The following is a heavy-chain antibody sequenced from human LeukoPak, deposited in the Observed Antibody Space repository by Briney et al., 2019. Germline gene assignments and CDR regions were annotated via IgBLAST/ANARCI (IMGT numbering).Heavy chain of an antibody. Sequence: GGSLRLSCAASGFTFSSYCMSWVRQAPGKGLEWVANIKQDGSEKYYVDSVKGRFTISRDNAKNSLLLQMNSLRAEDTAVYYCARFHSAYDFEGFDYWGQGTLVTVSS. CDR1: GFTFSSYC. CDR2: IKQDGSEK. CDR3: ARFHSAYDFEGFDY. V-gene: IGHV3-7*03. J-gene: IGHJ4*02. D-gene: IGHD5-12*01.